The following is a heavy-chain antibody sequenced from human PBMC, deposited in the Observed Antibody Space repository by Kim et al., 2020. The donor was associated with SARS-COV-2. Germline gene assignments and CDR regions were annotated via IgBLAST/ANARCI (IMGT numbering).Heavy chain of an antibody. Sequence: ASVKVSCEAFGYTFTRYYLHWVRQAPGQGLEWMGLINPSGGSTTYAQKFQGRVTMTRDTSTRTAYMELSSLRSEDTALYYCARDWGPGSYYIETWGQGTLVTVTS. CDR2: INPSGGST. V-gene: IGHV1-46*01. CDR3: ARDWGPGSYYIET. CDR1: GYTFTRYY. J-gene: IGHJ5*02. D-gene: IGHD3-10*01.